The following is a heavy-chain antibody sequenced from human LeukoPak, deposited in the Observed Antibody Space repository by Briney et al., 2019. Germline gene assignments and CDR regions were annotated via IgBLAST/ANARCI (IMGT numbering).Heavy chain of an antibody. Sequence: SQTLSLTCAVSGGSISSGGYSWSWIRQPPGKGLEWIGYIYHSGSTYYNPSLKSRVTISVDRTKNQFSLKLSSVTAADTAVYYCARVDGGPIDYWGQGTLVTVSS. D-gene: IGHD4-23*01. CDR3: ARVDGGPIDY. V-gene: IGHV4-30-2*01. CDR1: GGSISSGGYS. CDR2: IYHSGST. J-gene: IGHJ4*02.